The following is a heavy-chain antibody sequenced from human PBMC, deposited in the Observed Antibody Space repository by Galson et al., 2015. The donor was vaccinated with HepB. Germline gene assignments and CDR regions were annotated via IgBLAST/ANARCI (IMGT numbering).Heavy chain of an antibody. D-gene: IGHD2-2*01. CDR1: GFTFSSYG. Sequence: SLRLSCAASGFTFSSYGMHWVRQAPGKGLEWVAVIWYDGSNKYYADSVKGRFTISRDNSKNTLYLQMDSLRAEDTAVYYCATDIVVVPAAMIDAFDIWGQGTMVTVSS. J-gene: IGHJ3*02. CDR3: ATDIVVVPAAMIDAFDI. V-gene: IGHV3-33*01. CDR2: IWYDGSNK.